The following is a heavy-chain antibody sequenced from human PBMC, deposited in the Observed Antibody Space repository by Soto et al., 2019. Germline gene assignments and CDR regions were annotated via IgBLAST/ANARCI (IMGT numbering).Heavy chain of an antibody. V-gene: IGHV3-49*04. CDR2: IRSKAYGGTT. Sequence: EVQLVDSGGGLVQPGRSLRLSCTGSGFTFGDYAMSWVRRAPGKGLEWVGFIRSKAYGGTTEWAASVRGRFTFSRDDCKRLAYLQMNSLKSEDTGVYWCTRGTGPYGMGVWGQGSTVTVSS. D-gene: IGHD2-8*02. CDR3: TRGTGPYGMGV. CDR1: GFTFGDYA. J-gene: IGHJ6*02.